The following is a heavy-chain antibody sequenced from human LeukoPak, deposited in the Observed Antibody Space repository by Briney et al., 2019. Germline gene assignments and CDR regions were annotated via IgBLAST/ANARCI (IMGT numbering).Heavy chain of an antibody. V-gene: IGHV3-7*01. J-gene: IGHJ4*02. CDR1: GFTFSSYW. Sequence: GGSLRLSCAASGFTFSSYWMSWVRQAPGKGLEWVANIKQDGSEKYYVDSVKGRFTISRDNAKNSLYLQMNSLRAEDTAVYYCARDQRYSSGHPFDYWGQGTLVTVSS. D-gene: IGHD6-19*01. CDR2: IKQDGSEK. CDR3: ARDQRYSSGHPFDY.